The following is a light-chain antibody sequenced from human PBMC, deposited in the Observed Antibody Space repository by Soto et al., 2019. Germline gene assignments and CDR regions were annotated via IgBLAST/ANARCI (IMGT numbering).Light chain of an antibody. CDR3: SSYTSSSTLV. Sequence: QPVLTQPASVSGSPGQSITISCTGTSSDIGAYNYVSWYQQHPGKAPKLMICEVSNRPSGVSHRFSGSKSGNTASLTISGLQAEDEADYYCSSYTSSSTLVFGGGTKLTVL. CDR1: SSDIGAYNY. CDR2: EVS. J-gene: IGLJ2*01. V-gene: IGLV2-14*01.